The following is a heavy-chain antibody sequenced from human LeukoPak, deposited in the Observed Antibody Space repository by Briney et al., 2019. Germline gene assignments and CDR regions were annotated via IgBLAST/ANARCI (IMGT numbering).Heavy chain of an antibody. CDR2: IIPILGIA. CDR3: ARIQYSSGPHFDY. J-gene: IGHJ4*02. CDR1: GGTFSSYA. Sequence: GASVKVSCKASGGTFSSYAISWVRQAPGQGLEWMGRIIPILGIANYAQKFQGRVTITADKSTSTAYKELSSLRSEDTAVYYCARIQYSSGPHFDYWGQGTLVTVSS. V-gene: IGHV1-69*04. D-gene: IGHD6-25*01.